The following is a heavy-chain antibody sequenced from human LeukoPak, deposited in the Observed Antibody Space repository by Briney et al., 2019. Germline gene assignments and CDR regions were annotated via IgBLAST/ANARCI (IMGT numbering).Heavy chain of an antibody. CDR2: ISGYNGHT. J-gene: IGHJ4*02. D-gene: IGHD3-3*01. Sequence: GASVKVSCKTSGFTFSNYGITWVRQAPGQGLEWMGWISGYNGHTKYAQNLQDRVTMTTDTSTSTAYKELRSLRSDDTAVYYCATGLRFLEWLSYFDFWGQGTLVTVSS. CDR1: GFTFSNYG. V-gene: IGHV1-18*01. CDR3: ATGLRFLEWLSYFDF.